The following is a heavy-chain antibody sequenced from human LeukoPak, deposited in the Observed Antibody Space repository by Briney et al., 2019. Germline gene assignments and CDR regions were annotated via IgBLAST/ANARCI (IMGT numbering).Heavy chain of an antibody. J-gene: IGHJ5*02. V-gene: IGHV4-30-4*01. CDR2: IYYSGST. CDR1: GGSISSGDYY. Sequence: PSQTLSLTCTVSGGSISSGDYYWSWIRQPPGTGLEWIGYIYYSGSTYYNPSLKSRVTISVDTSKNQFSLKLSSVTAADTAVYYCARYILDVDTAMVGGEGDNWFDPWGQGTLVTVSS. CDR3: ARYILDVDTAMVGGEGDNWFDP. D-gene: IGHD5-18*01.